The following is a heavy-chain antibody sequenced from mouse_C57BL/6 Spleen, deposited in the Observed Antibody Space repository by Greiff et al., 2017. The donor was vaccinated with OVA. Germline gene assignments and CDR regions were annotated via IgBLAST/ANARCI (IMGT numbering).Heavy chain of an antibody. CDR2: IDPSDSYT. CDR1: GYTFTSYW. J-gene: IGHJ1*03. Sequence: QVQLQQPGAELVMPGASVKLSCKASGYTFTSYWMHWVKQRPGQGLEWIGEIDPSDSYTNYNQKFKGKSTLTVDKSSSTAYMQLSSLTSEDSAVYYCARPFLYYGSSYLYFDVWGTGTTVTVSS. V-gene: IGHV1-69*01. CDR3: ARPFLYYGSSYLYFDV. D-gene: IGHD1-1*01.